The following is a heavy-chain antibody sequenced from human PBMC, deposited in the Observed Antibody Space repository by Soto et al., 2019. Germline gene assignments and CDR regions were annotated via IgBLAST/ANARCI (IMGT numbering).Heavy chain of an antibody. Sequence: EVQLVESGGGLVQPGGSLKLSCAASGFTFSGSAMHWVRQASGKGLEWVGRIRSKANSYATAYAASVKGRFTISRDDSKNTAYLQMNSLKTEDTAVYYCTRHGGVSGKLVLYYWGQGTLVTVSS. CDR3: TRHGGVSGKLVLYY. D-gene: IGHD6-13*01. V-gene: IGHV3-73*02. CDR2: IRSKANSYAT. CDR1: GFTFSGSA. J-gene: IGHJ4*02.